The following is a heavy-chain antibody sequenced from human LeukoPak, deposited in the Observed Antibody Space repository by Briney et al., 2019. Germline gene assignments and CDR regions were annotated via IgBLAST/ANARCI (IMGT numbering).Heavy chain of an antibody. V-gene: IGHV1-2*02. CDR2: INPNSGGT. J-gene: IGHJ4*02. CDR1: GYTFTGYY. CDR3: ARVIALTYYDFWSGYSYLDY. Sequence: ASVKVSCKASGYTFTGYYMHWVRQAPGQGLEWMGWINPNSGGTNYAQKFQGRVTMTRDTSISTAYMELSRLRSDDTAVNYCARVIALTYYDFWSGYSYLDYWGQGTLVAVSS. D-gene: IGHD3-3*01.